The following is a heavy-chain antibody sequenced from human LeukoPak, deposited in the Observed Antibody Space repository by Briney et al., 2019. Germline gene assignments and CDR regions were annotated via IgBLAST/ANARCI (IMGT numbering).Heavy chain of an antibody. V-gene: IGHV3-23*01. D-gene: IGHD6-19*01. CDR3: ARIIAVAGTYYFDY. Sequence: GGSLRLSCAASGFTFSSYAMSWVRQAPGKGLEWVSAISGSGGSTYYADSVKGRFTISRDNAKNSLYLQMNSLRAEDTAVYYCARIIAVAGTYYFDYWGQGTLVTVSS. CDR2: ISGSGGST. CDR1: GFTFSSYA. J-gene: IGHJ4*02.